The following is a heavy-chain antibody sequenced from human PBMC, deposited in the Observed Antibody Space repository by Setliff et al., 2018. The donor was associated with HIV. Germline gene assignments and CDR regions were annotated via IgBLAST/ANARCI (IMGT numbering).Heavy chain of an antibody. CDR3: ARDQGIAAAGDDAFDI. CDR1: GFTFSSYS. J-gene: IGHJ3*02. Sequence: GGSLRLSCAASGFTFSSYSMNWVRQAPGKGLEWVSSISSSSSYIYYADSVKGRFTISRDNAKNSLYLQMNSLRAEDTAVYYCARDQGIAAAGDDAFDIWGQGTMVTVSS. CDR2: ISSSSSYI. D-gene: IGHD6-13*01. V-gene: IGHV3-21*01.